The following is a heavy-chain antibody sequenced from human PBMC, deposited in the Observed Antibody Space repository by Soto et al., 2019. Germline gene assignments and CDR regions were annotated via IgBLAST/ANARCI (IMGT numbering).Heavy chain of an antibody. J-gene: IGHJ3*02. V-gene: IGHV3-21*01. Sequence: GGSLRLSCAASGFTFSSYSMNWVRQAPGKGLEWVSSISSSSSYIYYADSVKGRFTISRDNAKNSLYLQMNSLRAEDTAEYYCARSRVVTPTDAFDIWGQGTMVTVSS. CDR2: ISSSSSYI. CDR3: ARSRVVTPTDAFDI. CDR1: GFTFSSYS. D-gene: IGHD2-21*02.